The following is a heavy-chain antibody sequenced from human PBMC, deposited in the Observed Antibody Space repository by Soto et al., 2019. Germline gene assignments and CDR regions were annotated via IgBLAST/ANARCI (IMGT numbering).Heavy chain of an antibody. CDR2: ISAYNGNT. CDR3: AGEAVYALAC. Sequence: SVRSDCRGAGKKFTCWCMRWERQAPGQGLEWMGWISAYNGNTNYAQKLQGRVTMTTDTSTSTAYMELRSLRSDDTSVYYWAGEAVYALACWAQGTLLTVSA. D-gene: IGHD6-19*01. V-gene: IGHV1-18*01. J-gene: IGHJ4*02. CDR1: GKKFTCWC.